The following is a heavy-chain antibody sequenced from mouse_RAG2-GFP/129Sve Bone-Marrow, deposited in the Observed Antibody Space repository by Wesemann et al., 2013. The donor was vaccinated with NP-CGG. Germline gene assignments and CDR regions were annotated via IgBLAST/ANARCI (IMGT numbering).Heavy chain of an antibody. CDR2: IYPGNSDT. CDR3: TSRRTMITTIDY. D-gene: IGHD2-4*01. J-gene: IGHJ2*01. V-gene: IGHV1-5*01. Sequence: GQGLEWIGAIYPGNSDTSYNQKFKGKAKLTAVTSTSTAYMELSSLTNEDSAVYYCTSRRTMITTIDYWGQGTTLTVSS.